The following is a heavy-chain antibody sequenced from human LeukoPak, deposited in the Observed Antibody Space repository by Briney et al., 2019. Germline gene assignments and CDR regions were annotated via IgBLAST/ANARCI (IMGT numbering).Heavy chain of an antibody. CDR1: GCTFSNYY. J-gene: IGHJ4*02. CDR2: IHSSGSYT. D-gene: IGHD3-10*01. V-gene: IGHV3-11*03. Sequence: GGSLRLSCAASGCTFSNYYMSWIRQTPGKGLEWVSYIHSSGSYTNYADDEKGRLNIPRDNATNSLYLQMNSLRPEDTAVYYCARFMGSGSYTPDYWGQGTLVTVSS. CDR3: ARFMGSGSYTPDY.